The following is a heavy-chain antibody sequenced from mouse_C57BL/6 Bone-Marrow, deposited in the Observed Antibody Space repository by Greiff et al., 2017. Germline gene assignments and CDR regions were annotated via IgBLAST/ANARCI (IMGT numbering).Heavy chain of an antibody. Sequence: EVHLVESGGGLVQPGGSLSLSCAASGFTFTDYYMSWVRQPPGKALEWLGFIRNKANGYTTEYSASVKGRFTISRDNSQSSLYLQMHALRAEVNATYYCAKSNPAHYYVGSYGFAYWGQGTLVTVSA. J-gene: IGHJ3*01. D-gene: IGHD1-1*01. CDR3: AKSNPAHYYVGSYGFAY. CDR2: IRNKANGYTT. CDR1: GFTFTDYY. V-gene: IGHV7-3*01.